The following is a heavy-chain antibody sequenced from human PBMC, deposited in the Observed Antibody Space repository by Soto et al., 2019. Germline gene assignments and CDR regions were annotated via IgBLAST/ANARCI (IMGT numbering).Heavy chain of an antibody. J-gene: IGHJ1*01. CDR2: IDPSDSYT. D-gene: IGHD2-8*01. V-gene: IGHV5-10-1*01. CDR1: GNSFTSYW. CDR3: AREVYPDWYFQH. Sequence: XESLKVSWQCSGNSFTSYWISLVRQMPGKGLEWMGRIDPSDSYTNYSPSFQGHVTISADKSISTAYLQWSSLKASDTAMYYCAREVYPDWYFQHWGQGTLVTVSS.